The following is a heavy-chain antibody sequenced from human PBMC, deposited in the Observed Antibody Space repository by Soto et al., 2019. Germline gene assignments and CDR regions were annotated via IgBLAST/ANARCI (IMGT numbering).Heavy chain of an antibody. J-gene: IGHJ3*01. D-gene: IGHD6-19*01. CDR2: LLHSGTT. Sequence: QVQLQESAPGLVKPSGTLSLTCAVSGDSISSPKWWTWLRQPPGKGLEWIGDLLHSGTTNYNTSLKSRVILSVDKSQNPFSLSLTSVTAADTAIYYCAYSSGWYRHDVWGQGTSVTVSS. CDR1: GDSISSPKW. CDR3: AYSSGWYRHDV. V-gene: IGHV4-4*02.